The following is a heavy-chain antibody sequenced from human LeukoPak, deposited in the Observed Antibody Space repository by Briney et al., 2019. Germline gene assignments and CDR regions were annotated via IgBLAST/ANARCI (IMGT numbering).Heavy chain of an antibody. CDR2: ISQSGGS. Sequence: KASETLSLTCAVYGESFIDYHWSWIRQTPVKGLEWIGEISQSGGSKFYPPLKSRVTISMDTSKNQFSLHLKSVTAADTTRYFCARVSGLNNFDSWGQGTLVIVSA. D-gene: IGHD1/OR15-1a*01. CDR3: ARVSGLNNFDS. V-gene: IGHV4-34*01. CDR1: GESFIDYH. J-gene: IGHJ4*02.